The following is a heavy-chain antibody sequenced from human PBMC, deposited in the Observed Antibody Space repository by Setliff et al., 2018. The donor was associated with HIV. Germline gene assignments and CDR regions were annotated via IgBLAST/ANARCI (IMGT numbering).Heavy chain of an antibody. CDR2: TIPRVNIA. CDR1: GDSFSNSA. D-gene: IGHD3-3*01. Sequence: SVKVSCKSSGDSFSNSAIAWVRQAPGQGLEWMGGTIPRVNIANYAPKFQGRVTITADKSTNTAYMDLSSLRSEDTAVYYCARGQFLEWEGTFFYFYMDVWGKGTTVTVSS. J-gene: IGHJ6*03. CDR3: ARGQFLEWEGTFFYFYMDV. V-gene: IGHV1-69*10.